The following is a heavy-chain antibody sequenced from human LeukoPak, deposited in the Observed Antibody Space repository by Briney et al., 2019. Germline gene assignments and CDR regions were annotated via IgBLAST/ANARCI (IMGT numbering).Heavy chain of an antibody. CDR1: GFTFSSYE. Sequence: PGGSLRLSCAASGFTFSSYEMNWVRQAPGKGLEWVSYISSSGSTIYYADSVKGRFTISRDNAKNSLYLQMNSLRAEDTAVYYCARLPPNSGYDQTPGYWGQGILVTVSS. CDR2: ISSSGSTI. D-gene: IGHD5-12*01. V-gene: IGHV3-48*03. CDR3: ARLPPNSGYDQTPGY. J-gene: IGHJ4*02.